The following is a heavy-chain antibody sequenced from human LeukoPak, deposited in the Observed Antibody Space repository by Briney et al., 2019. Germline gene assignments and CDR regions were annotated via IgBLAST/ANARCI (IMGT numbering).Heavy chain of an antibody. V-gene: IGHV4-30-2*01. CDR2: IYHSGST. J-gene: IGHJ4*02. D-gene: IGHD6-13*01. Sequence: SQTLSLTCAVSGGSISSGGYSWSWIRQPPGKGLEWIGYIYHSGSTYYNPSLKSRVTISVDRSKNQFSLKLSSVTAADTAVYYCARVIAAAGTNYFDYWGQGTLVTVSS. CDR1: GGSISSGGYS. CDR3: ARVIAAAGTNYFDY.